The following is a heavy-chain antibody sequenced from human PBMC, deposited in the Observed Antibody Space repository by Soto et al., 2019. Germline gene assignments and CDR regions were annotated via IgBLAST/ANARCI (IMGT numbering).Heavy chain of an antibody. Sequence: GGSLRLSCAASGFTFSDYYMSWIRQAPGKGLEWVSYISSSSSYTNYADSVKGRFTISRDNAKNSLYLQMNSLRAEDTAVYYCARDLDYSNYFDYWGQGTLVTVSS. J-gene: IGHJ4*02. CDR1: GFTFSDYY. D-gene: IGHD4-4*01. CDR2: ISSSSSYT. CDR3: ARDLDYSNYFDY. V-gene: IGHV3-11*06.